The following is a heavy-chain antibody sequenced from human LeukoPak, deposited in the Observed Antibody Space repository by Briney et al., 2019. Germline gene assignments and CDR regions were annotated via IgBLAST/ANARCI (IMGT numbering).Heavy chain of an antibody. CDR3: ARGKTLRYFDWLTWFDP. V-gene: IGHV4-4*07. Sequence: SETLSLTCTVSGDSISSYYWSWIRQSAGKGLEWIGRIHTSGSTDYSPSLKSRVTISVDTSKNQFSLKLSSVTAADTAVYYCARGKTLRYFDWLTWFDPWGQGTLVTVSS. CDR2: IHTSGST. CDR1: GDSISSYY. J-gene: IGHJ5*02. D-gene: IGHD3-9*01.